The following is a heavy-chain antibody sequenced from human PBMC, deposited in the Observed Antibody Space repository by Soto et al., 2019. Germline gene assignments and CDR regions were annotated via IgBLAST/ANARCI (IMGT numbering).Heavy chain of an antibody. Sequence: SETLSLTCTVSGGSLSGSYCSWIRKSPGKSLEWIASISYTGSTTHNPSLKSRVTLSVDTSKNQFSLSLTSVTPADTAAYYCATGGRWLHHSYIRGLYFDYWGQGGLVTVSS. J-gene: IGHJ4*02. CDR1: GGSLSGSY. V-gene: IGHV4-59*01. CDR3: ATGGRWLHHSYIRGLYFDY. D-gene: IGHD3-3*02. CDR2: ISYTGST.